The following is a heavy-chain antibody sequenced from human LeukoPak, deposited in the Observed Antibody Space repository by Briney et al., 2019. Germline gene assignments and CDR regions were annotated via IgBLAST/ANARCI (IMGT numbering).Heavy chain of an antibody. CDR1: GGSVGSGSYY. J-gene: IGHJ6*02. CDR3: ARAGYDFWSGYFPADYYYGMDV. CDR2: IYYSGST. V-gene: IGHV4-61*01. D-gene: IGHD3-3*01. Sequence: SETLSLTCTVSGGSVGSGSYYWSWIRQPPGKGLEWIGYIYYSGSTNYNPSLKSRVTISVDTSKNQFSLKLSSVTAADTAVYYCARAGYDFWSGYFPADYYYGMDVWGQGTMVTVSS.